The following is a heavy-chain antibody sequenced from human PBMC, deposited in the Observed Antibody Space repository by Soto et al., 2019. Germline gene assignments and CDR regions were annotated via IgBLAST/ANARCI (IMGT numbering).Heavy chain of an antibody. CDR2: INHSGST. V-gene: IGHV4-34*01. J-gene: IGHJ5*02. CDR3: ASPRVDSSSWYWFDL. Sequence: SETLSLTCAVYGGSFSGYYWSWIRQPPGKGLEWIGEINHSGSTNYNPSLKSRVTISVDTSKNQFSLKLSSVTAADTAVYYCASPRVDSSSWYWFDLWGQGTLVTVSS. CDR1: GGSFSGYY. D-gene: IGHD6-13*01.